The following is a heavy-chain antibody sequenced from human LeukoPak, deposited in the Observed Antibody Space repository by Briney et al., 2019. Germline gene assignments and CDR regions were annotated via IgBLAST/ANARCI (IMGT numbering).Heavy chain of an antibody. Sequence: PGGSLRLSCAASGFTFSGSAIHWVRQASGKGLEWVGRIRSKAGSYATLYAASVEGRFTISRDDSKNTAYLQMNSLRAEDTAVYYCARSLSSRFSGPRRPYYFDYWGQGTLVTVSS. J-gene: IGHJ4*02. D-gene: IGHD3-16*02. CDR1: GFTFSGSA. V-gene: IGHV3-73*01. CDR3: ARSLSSRFSGPRRPYYFDY. CDR2: IRSKAGSYAT.